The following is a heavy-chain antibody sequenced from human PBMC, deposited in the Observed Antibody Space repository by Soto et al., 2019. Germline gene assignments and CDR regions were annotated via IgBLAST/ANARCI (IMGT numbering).Heavy chain of an antibody. V-gene: IGHV4-4*02. CDR3: ARLNGDYVAFDS. J-gene: IGHJ4*02. CDR2: MFHGGSI. D-gene: IGHD4-17*01. CDR1: GGSVTSSHW. Sequence: SESLSLTCSVSGGSVTSSHWWSWVRQSPGKGLEWIGEMFHGGSITYNPSLQSRVTISLGKSRNQFSLRLTSLTAADTAMYFCARLNGDYVAFDSWGQGTQVTVSS.